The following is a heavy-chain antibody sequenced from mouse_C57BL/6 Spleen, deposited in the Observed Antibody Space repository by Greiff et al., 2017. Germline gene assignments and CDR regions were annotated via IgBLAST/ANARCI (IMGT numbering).Heavy chain of an antibody. CDR1: GYTFTSYW. J-gene: IGHJ3*01. V-gene: IGHV1-59*01. CDR3: ARNHDGYSFAC. D-gene: IGHD2-3*01. CDR2: IDPSDSYT. Sequence: QVQLKQPGAELVRPGTSVKLSCKASGYTFTSYWMHWVKQRPGQGLEWIGVIDPSDSYTNYNQKFKGKATLTVDTSSSTAYMQLSSLTSEDSAVYYCARNHDGYSFACWGQGTLVTVSA.